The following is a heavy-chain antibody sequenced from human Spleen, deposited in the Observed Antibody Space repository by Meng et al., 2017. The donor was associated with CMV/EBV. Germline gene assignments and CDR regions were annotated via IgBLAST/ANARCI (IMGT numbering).Heavy chain of an antibody. J-gene: IGHJ5*02. V-gene: IGHV1-2*02. D-gene: IGHD6-13*01. Sequence: YTVTAFYRHWVRQAPGQGLEWMGWINPNSSDTNSTQKFQGRVTITRDTSISTAYMELSRLRSDDTAVYYCVMVEGGAAAGGSGFDPWGQGTLVTVSS. CDR3: VMVEGGAAAGGSGFDP. CDR2: INPNSSDT. CDR1: YTVTAFY.